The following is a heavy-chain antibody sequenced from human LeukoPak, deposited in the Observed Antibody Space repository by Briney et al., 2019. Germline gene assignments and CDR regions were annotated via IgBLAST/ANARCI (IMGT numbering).Heavy chain of an antibody. J-gene: IGHJ4*02. CDR3: ARGYFDTSGYSNPFDF. D-gene: IGHD3-22*01. CDR2: IHSSGNT. Sequence: PSETLSLTCTVSGDSIGNYYWSWIRQTPKKGLEWIGCIHSSGNTYYNPSLKSRVTISIDTSKNQFSLELNPVTAADTAIYFCARGYFDTSGYSNPFDFWGQGTLVTVSS. CDR1: GDSIGNYY. V-gene: IGHV4-4*09.